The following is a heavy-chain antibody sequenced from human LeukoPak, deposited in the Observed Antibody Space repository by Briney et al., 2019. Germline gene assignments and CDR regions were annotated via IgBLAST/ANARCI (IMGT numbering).Heavy chain of an antibody. J-gene: IGHJ1*01. V-gene: IGHV4-30-4*08. Sequence: SQTLSLTCTVSGGSISRGDYYWSWIRQPPGKGLEWIGYIYYSGSTYYNPSLKSRVTISVDTSKNQFSLKLSSVTAADTAVYYCARSRYYDFWSGYYGYFQHWGQGTLVTVSS. D-gene: IGHD3-3*01. CDR1: GGSISRGDYY. CDR2: IYYSGST. CDR3: ARSRYYDFWSGYYGYFQH.